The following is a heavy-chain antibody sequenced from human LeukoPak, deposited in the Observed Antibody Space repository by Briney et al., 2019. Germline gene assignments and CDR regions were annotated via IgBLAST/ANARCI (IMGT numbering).Heavy chain of an antibody. V-gene: IGHV1-69*05. CDR2: IIPIFGTA. J-gene: IGHJ4*02. CDR3: AAYYDSSGYYRKNDY. D-gene: IGHD3-22*01. CDR1: GGTFSSYA. Sequence: ASVKVSCKASGGTFSSYAISWVRQAPGQGLEWMGGIIPIFGTANYAQKFQGRVTITTDVSTSTAYMELSSLRSEDTAVYYCAAYYDSSGYYRKNDYWGQGTLVTVSS.